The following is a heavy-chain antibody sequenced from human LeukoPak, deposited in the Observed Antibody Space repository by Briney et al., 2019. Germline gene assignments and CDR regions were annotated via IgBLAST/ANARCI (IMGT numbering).Heavy chain of an antibody. CDR2: ISYDGSNK. CDR3: AREYADYDILTGYYQFDY. Sequence: GGSLRLSCAASGFTFSSYGMLGVGQAPGKGLEWLAVISYDGSNKYYADSVKGRFTISRDNSTNTLYLQMNSLRAEDTAVYYCAREYADYDILTGYYQFDYWGQGTLGTVSS. V-gene: IGHV3-33*01. CDR1: GFTFSSYG. J-gene: IGHJ4*02. D-gene: IGHD3-9*01.